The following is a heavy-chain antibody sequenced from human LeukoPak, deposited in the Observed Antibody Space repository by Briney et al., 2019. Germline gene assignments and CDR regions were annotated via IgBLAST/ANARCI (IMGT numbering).Heavy chain of an antibody. CDR1: GYTFTGYY. CDR2: INPNSGGT. Sequence: ASVKVSCKASGYTFTGYYMHWVRQAPGQGLEWMGWINPNSGGTNYAQKFQGRVTMTRDTSISTAYMELSRLRSDDTAVYYCARLRRFGTVCYYGMDVWGQGTTVTVSS. D-gene: IGHD3-10*01. J-gene: IGHJ6*02. V-gene: IGHV1-2*02. CDR3: ARLRRFGTVCYYGMDV.